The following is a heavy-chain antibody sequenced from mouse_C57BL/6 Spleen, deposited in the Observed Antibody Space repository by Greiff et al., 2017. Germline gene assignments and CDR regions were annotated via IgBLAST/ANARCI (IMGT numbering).Heavy chain of an antibody. J-gene: IGHJ2*01. D-gene: IGHD1-1*02. CDR3: ARSGGAGYFDY. V-gene: IGHV1-80*01. CDR2: IYPGDGDT. Sequence: QVQLQQSGAELVKPGASVKISCKASGYAFSSYWMNWVKQRPGKGLEWIGQIYPGDGDTNYNGKFKGKATLTADKSSSTAYMQLSSLTSEDAAVYFCARSGGAGYFDYWGQGTTLTVSS. CDR1: GYAFSSYW.